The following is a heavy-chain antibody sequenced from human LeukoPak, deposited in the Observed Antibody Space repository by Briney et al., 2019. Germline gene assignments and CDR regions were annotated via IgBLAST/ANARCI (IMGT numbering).Heavy chain of an antibody. CDR1: GYTFSGCY. CDR3: ARGRYYGVGSYVWFDP. J-gene: IGHJ5*02. Sequence: ASVKVSCKASGYTFSGCYIHWVRQALGQGLEWMGWIDPKSGGTNYAQKLQGRVTMTGDTSITTAYMELSRLTSDDTAVYYCARGRYYGVGSYVWFDPWGQGTLVTVSS. D-gene: IGHD3-10*01. V-gene: IGHV1-2*02. CDR2: IDPKSGGT.